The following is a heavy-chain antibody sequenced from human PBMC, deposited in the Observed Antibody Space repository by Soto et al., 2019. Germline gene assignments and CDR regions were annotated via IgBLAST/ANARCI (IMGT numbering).Heavy chain of an antibody. CDR1: GFTFSDYY. CDR2: ISSSGSTI. J-gene: IGHJ4*02. CDR3: ARGTGIYGGYVPDLDY. D-gene: IGHD5-12*01. Sequence: GGSLRLSCAASGFTFSDYYMNWIRQAPGKGLEWVSYISSSGSTIYYSDSVKGRFTISRDDARNSLYLQMNSLRGDDMAVYYCARGTGIYGGYVPDLDYWGQGTLVTVSS. V-gene: IGHV3-11*01.